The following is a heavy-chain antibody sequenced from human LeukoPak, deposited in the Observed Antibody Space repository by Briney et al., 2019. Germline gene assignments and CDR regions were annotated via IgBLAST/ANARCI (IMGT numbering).Heavy chain of an antibody. J-gene: IGHJ4*02. CDR1: GFTFSSYA. D-gene: IGHD2-15*01. CDR3: ARESGREDIVVVVAAGDYFDY. V-gene: IGHV3-23*01. Sequence: GGSLRLSCAASGFTFSSYAMSWVRQAPGKGLEWVSDISGSGGSTYYADSVKGRFTISRDNAKNSLYLQMNSLRAEDTAVYYCARESGREDIVVVVAAGDYFDYWGQGTLVTVSS. CDR2: ISGSGGST.